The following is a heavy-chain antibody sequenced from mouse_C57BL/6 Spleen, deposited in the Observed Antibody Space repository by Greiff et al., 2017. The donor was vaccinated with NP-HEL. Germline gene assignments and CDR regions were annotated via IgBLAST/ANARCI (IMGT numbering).Heavy chain of an antibody. J-gene: IGHJ2*01. D-gene: IGHD2-5*01. CDR3: AREGIVTYFDY. V-gene: IGHV5-4*01. CDR2: ISDGGSYT. Sequence: EVKRVESGGGSVKPGGSLKLSCAASGFTFSSYAMSWVRQTPEKRLEWVATISDGGSYTYYPDNVKGRFTISRDKAKNNLYLQMSHLKSEDTAMYYCAREGIVTYFDYWGQGTTLTVSS. CDR1: GFTFSSYA.